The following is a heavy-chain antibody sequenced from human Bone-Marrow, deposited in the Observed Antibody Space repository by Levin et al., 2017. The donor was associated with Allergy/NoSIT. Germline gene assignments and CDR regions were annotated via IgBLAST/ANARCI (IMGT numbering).Heavy chain of an antibody. Sequence: GGSLRLSCAASGFTFGVYWMSWVRQAPGKGLEWVANIKEDGSEKYYVDSVKGRFTISRDNAKDLLYLQMSSLRADDTAVYYCVRGGAFYFDYWGQGSLVTVSS. CDR3: VRGGAFYFDY. D-gene: IGHD3-16*01. J-gene: IGHJ4*02. V-gene: IGHV3-7*01. CDR2: IKEDGSEK. CDR1: GFTFGVYW.